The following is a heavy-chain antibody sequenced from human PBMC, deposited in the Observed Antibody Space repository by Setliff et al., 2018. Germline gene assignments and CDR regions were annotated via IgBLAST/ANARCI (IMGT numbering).Heavy chain of an antibody. V-gene: IGHV3-30*03. Sequence: GGSLRLSCAASGFTVSSFSMHWVRQAPVKGLDWVATLSDDGYNEFYADSVKGRFTISRDNSKNTLYLQMNSLRAADTAMYYCAGTPARGTTWLSPFDYWGQGTLVTVSS. CDR3: AGTPARGTTWLSPFDY. D-gene: IGHD5-12*01. CDR1: GFTVSSFS. CDR2: LSDDGYNE. J-gene: IGHJ4*02.